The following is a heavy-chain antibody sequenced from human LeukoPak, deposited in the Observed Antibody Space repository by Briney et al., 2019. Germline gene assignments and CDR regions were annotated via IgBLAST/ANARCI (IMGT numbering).Heavy chain of an antibody. D-gene: IGHD1-26*01. CDR2: ITGDGGGT. V-gene: IGHV3-23*01. CDR3: AKETSSGNFVTIDC. Sequence: PGGSLRLSCAASGFTFRSYVMSWVRQTPEKGLEWVSAITGDGGGTNHADSVKGRFTIFRDNSKNTLYLQMNSLRAEDTAVYYCAKETSSGNFVTIDCWGQGALVTVSS. CDR1: GFTFRSYV. J-gene: IGHJ4*02.